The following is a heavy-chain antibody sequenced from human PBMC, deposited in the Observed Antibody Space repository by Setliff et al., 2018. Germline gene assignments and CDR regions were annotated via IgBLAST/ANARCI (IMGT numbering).Heavy chain of an antibody. D-gene: IGHD3-22*01. Sequence: GASVKVSCKTSGYSFTSYGISWVRQAPGQGLEWMGWISADNGHTNIVKNFQGRVTMTTDTTTSTAYMELRSLRFDDTAVYYCARERAYDGLYYYYMDVWGKGTTVTVSS. CDR1: GYSFTSYG. V-gene: IGHV1-18*01. CDR3: ARERAYDGLYYYYMDV. CDR2: ISADNGHT. J-gene: IGHJ6*03.